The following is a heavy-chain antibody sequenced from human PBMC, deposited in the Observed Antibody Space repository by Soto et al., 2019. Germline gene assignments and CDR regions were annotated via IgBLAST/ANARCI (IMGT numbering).Heavy chain of an antibody. J-gene: IGHJ6*02. CDR1: GFTFNIFA. CDR3: TKDRQPLAFGYGLDV. V-gene: IGHV3-30*18. Sequence: QVHLVESGGGVVQPGRSLRLSCAASGFTFNIFAMHWVRQAPGKGLEWVATKSYDGTYTFYAGSVEGRFPISRDDSNDTLFLLLSGLRPEDTAVYYCTKDRQPLAFGYGLDVWGQGTTVTVSS. CDR2: KSYDGTYT. D-gene: IGHD2-21*01.